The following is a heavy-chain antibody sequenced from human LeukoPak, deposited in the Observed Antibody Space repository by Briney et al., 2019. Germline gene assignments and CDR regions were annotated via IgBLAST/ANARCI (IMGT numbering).Heavy chain of an antibody. CDR3: ARDSGPYGYYSFDY. V-gene: IGHV4-30-4*01. D-gene: IGHD5-18*01. CDR1: GGSISSGDYY. CDR2: IYYSGST. Sequence: PPQTLSLTCTVSGGSISSGDYYWSWIRQPPGKGLEWIGYIYYSGSTYYNPSLKSRVTISVDTSKNQSSLKLSSVTAADTAVYYCARDSGPYGYYSFDYWGQGTLVTVSS. J-gene: IGHJ4*02.